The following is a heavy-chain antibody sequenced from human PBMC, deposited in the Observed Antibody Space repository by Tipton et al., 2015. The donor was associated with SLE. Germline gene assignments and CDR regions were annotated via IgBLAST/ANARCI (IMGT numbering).Heavy chain of an antibody. J-gene: IGHJ4*02. V-gene: IGHV4-59*12. CDR2: IYYSGST. D-gene: IGHD6-19*01. CDR3: ARALAVAVAGLIDY. Sequence: LRLSCTVSGGSISSYYWSWIRQPPGKGLEWIGYIYYSGSTNYNPSLKSRVTISVDTSKNQFSLKLSSVTAADTAVYYCARALAVAVAGLIDYWGQGTLVTVSS. CDR1: GGSISSYY.